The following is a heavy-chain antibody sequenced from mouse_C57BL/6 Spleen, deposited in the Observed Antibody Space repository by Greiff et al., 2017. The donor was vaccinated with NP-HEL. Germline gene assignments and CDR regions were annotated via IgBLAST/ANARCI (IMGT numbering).Heavy chain of an antibody. CDR2: INPSNGGT. J-gene: IGHJ4*01. V-gene: IGHV1-53*01. Sequence: VQLQQPGTELVKPGASVKLSCKASGYTFTSYWMHWVKQRPGQGLEWIGNINPSNGGTNYNEKFKSKATLTVDKSSSTAYMQLSSLTSEDSAVYYCARSPHYYGSPYYYAMDYWGQGTSVTVSS. CDR1: GYTFTSYW. D-gene: IGHD1-1*01. CDR3: ARSPHYYGSPYYYAMDY.